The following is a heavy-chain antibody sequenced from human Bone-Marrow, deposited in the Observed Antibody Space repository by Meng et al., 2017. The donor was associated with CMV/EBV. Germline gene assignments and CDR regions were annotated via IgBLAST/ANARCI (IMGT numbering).Heavy chain of an antibody. J-gene: IGHJ4*02. CDR1: GFTFSDYY. CDR2: ISSSGSTI. D-gene: IGHD2-21*01. V-gene: IGHV3-11*04. CDR3: ARDALTGYSSEYYFDY. Sequence: GGSLRLSCAASGFTFSDYYMSWIRQAPGKGLEWVSYISSSGSTIYYADSVKGRFTISRDNAKNSLYLQMNSLRAEDTAVYYCARDALTGYSSEYYFDYWGQGNLVNVSS.